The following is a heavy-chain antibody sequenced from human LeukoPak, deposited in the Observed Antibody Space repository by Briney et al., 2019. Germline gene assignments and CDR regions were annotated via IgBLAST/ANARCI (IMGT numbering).Heavy chain of an antibody. CDR3: ARQGPLRYYYDSSGYLSGGY. J-gene: IGHJ4*02. D-gene: IGHD3-22*01. CDR1: GYSFTSYW. Sequence: GESLKISCKGSGYSFTSYWISWVRQMPGKGLEWMGRIDPSDSYTNYSSSFQGHVTISADKSISTAYLQWSSLKASDTAMYYCARQGPLRYYYDSSGYLSGGYWGQGTLVTVSS. CDR2: IDPSDSYT. V-gene: IGHV5-10-1*01.